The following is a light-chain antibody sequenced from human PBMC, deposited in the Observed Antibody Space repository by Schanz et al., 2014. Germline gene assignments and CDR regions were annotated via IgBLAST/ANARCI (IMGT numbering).Light chain of an antibody. CDR2: SNN. CDR3: ASWDDSLNGPV. CDR1: SSNIGSNT. V-gene: IGLV1-44*01. J-gene: IGLJ1*01. Sequence: QSVLTQPPSASGTPGQRVTISCSGSSSNIGSNTVTWYQQLPGTAPTVLILSNNYRPSGVPDRFSGSKSGTSASLAISGLQSEDEADYYCASWDDSLNGPVFGTGTKLTVL.